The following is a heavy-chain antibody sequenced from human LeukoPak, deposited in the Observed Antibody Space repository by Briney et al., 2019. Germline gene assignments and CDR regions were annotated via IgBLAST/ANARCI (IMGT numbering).Heavy chain of an antibody. CDR3: ATLRGYSGYDPSDH. J-gene: IGHJ4*02. CDR2: ISYDGSNK. CDR1: GFTFSSYG. D-gene: IGHD5-12*01. V-gene: IGHV3-30*03. Sequence: GVALRLSCAASGFTFSSYGMHWVRQAPGKGLEWVAVISYDGSNKYYADSVKGRFTISRDNSKNTLYLEMDSLRAEDTAVYYCATLRGYSGYDPSDHWGQGTLVSVSS.